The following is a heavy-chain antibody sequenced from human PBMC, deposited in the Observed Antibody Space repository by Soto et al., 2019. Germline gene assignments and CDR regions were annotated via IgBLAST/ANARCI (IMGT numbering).Heavy chain of an antibody. Sequence: GGSLRLSCVASGFAFSSYDMSWVRQAPGKGLEWVSAISGSGGSTYYADSVKGRFTISRDNPKNTLYLQMNSLRAEDTAVYYCTRDGSPFALDVWGLGTSVTVSS. CDR3: TRDGSPFALDV. CDR1: GFAFSSYD. J-gene: IGHJ6*02. CDR2: ISGSGGST. V-gene: IGHV3-23*01.